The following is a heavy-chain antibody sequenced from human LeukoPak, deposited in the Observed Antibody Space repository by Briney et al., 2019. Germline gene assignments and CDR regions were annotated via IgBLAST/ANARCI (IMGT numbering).Heavy chain of an antibody. D-gene: IGHD2-2*01. CDR1: GFTFSSYA. V-gene: IGHV3-23*01. CDR3: AKPRWYCSSTSCSTDY. Sequence: PGGSLRLSCAASGFTFSSYAMSWVRQAPGKGLEWVSAISGSGGSTYYADSVKGRFTISRDNSKNTRYLQMNSLRAEDTAVYYCAKPRWYCSSTSCSTDYWGQGTLVTVSS. J-gene: IGHJ4*02. CDR2: ISGSGGST.